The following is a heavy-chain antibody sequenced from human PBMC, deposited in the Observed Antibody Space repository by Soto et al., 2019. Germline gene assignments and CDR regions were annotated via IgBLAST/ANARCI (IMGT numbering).Heavy chain of an antibody. CDR3: ARGARVRTIVLVPRGSSHCYYGMDV. CDR2: IIPFFGTA. D-gene: IGHD2-2*01. Sequence: SVKVACKASGGTFSSYAISWVRQAPGQGLEWMGGIIPFFGTANYAQKFQGRVTITADESTSTAYMELSSLRSEDTAVYYCARGARVRTIVLVPRGSSHCYYGMDVWGQGTTVTVSS. J-gene: IGHJ6*02. CDR1: GGTFSSYA. V-gene: IGHV1-69*13.